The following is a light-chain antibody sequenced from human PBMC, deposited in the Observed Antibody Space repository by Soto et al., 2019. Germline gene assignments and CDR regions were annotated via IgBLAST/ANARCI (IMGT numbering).Light chain of an antibody. Sequence: EIMLKQSPGTLSLSPGEGATLSCRASQSVSSSYLAWYQHKPGQAPRLLIYAASSGATGIPDRFSGSGSGTDFTLTISRLEPEDFAVYYCQQWGSSSWTFGQGTKVDIK. CDR2: AAS. CDR3: QQWGSSSWT. V-gene: IGKV3-20*01. CDR1: QSVSSSY. J-gene: IGKJ1*01.